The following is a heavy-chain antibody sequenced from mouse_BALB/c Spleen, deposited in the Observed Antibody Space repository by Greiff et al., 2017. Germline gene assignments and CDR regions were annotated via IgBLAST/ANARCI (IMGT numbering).Heavy chain of an antibody. CDR3: TRAYYGYAMDY. CDR1: GYTFTSYY. V-gene: IGHV1S81*02. D-gene: IGHD1-1*01. CDR2: INPSNGGT. Sequence: QVQLQQSGAELVKPGASVKLSCKASGYTFTSYYMYWVKQRPGQGLEWIGEINPSNGGTNFNEKFKSKATLTVDKSSSTAYMQLRSLTSEDSAVYYCTRAYYGYAMDYWGQGTSVTVSS. J-gene: IGHJ4*01.